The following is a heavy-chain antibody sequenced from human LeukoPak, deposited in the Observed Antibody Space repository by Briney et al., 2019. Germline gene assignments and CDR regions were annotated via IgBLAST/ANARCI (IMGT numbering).Heavy chain of an antibody. CDR2: IYYSGST. Sequence: SETLSLTCTVSGGSISSYYWSWIRQPPGKGLEWIGYIYYSGSTNYNPSLKSRVTISVDTSKNQFSLKLSSVTAADTAVYYCARLDWVLSSSWYDYYYYMDVWGKGTTVTVSS. J-gene: IGHJ6*03. V-gene: IGHV4-59*08. CDR3: ARLDWVLSSSWYDYYYYMDV. CDR1: GGSISSYY. D-gene: IGHD6-13*01.